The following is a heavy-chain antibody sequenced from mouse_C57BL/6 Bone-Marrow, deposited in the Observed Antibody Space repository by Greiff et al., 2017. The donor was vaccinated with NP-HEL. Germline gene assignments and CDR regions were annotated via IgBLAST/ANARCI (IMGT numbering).Heavy chain of an antibody. CDR3: ARGLFYYGYENYAMDY. Sequence: QVQLQQSGAELVRPGTSVKMSCKASGYTFTNYWIGWAKQRPGHGLEWIGDIYPGGGYTNYNKKFKGKATLTADKSSSTAYMQFSSLTSEDSAIYYCARGLFYYGYENYAMDYWGQGTSVTVSS. D-gene: IGHD2-2*01. CDR1: GYTFTNYW. V-gene: IGHV1-63*01. CDR2: IYPGGGYT. J-gene: IGHJ4*01.